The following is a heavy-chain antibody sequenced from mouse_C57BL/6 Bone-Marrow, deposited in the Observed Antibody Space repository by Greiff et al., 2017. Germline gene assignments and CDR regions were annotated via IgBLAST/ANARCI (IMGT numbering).Heavy chain of an antibody. CDR1: GFTFTSYW. CDR3: AVGGNYERYAMDY. Sequence: VQLQQSGAELVKPGASVKVSCKASGFTFTSYWMYWVKQRPGQGLEWIGRIHPSDSDTNYNQKFKGKVTLTVDKSSSTAYMQLSSLTAEDSAVYYCAVGGNYERYAMDYWGQGTSVTVSS. D-gene: IGHD2-1*01. J-gene: IGHJ4*01. CDR2: IHPSDSDT. V-gene: IGHV1-74*01.